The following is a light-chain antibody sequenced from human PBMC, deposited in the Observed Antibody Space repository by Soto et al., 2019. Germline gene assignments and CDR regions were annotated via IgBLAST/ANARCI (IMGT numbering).Light chain of an antibody. Sequence: VVTQEPSFSVSPGGTVTLTCGLSSGSVSTSYFPSWYQQTPGQAPRTLIYNTNTRSSGVPDRFSGSILGNKAALTITGAQADDESDYYCVLYMGSGIWVFGGGTKVTVL. V-gene: IGLV8-61*01. CDR2: NTN. CDR1: SGSVSTSYF. J-gene: IGLJ3*02. CDR3: VLYMGSGIWV.